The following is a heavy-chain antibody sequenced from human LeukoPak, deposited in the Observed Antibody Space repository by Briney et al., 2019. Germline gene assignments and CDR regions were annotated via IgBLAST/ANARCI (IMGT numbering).Heavy chain of an antibody. CDR2: ISSSSSYI. CDR3: ARDFKDGGSYFTNDY. D-gene: IGHD1-26*01. CDR1: GFTFSSYS. V-gene: IGHV3-21*01. J-gene: IGHJ4*02. Sequence: GGSLRLSCAASGFTFSSYSMNWVRQAPGKGLEWVSSISSSSSYIYYADSVKGRFTISRDNAKNSLYLQMNSLRAEDTAVYYCARDFKDGGSYFTNDYWGQGTLVTVSS.